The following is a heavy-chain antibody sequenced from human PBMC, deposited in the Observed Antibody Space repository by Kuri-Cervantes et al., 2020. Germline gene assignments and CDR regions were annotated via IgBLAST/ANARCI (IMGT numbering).Heavy chain of an antibody. Sequence: GESLKISCAASGFTFSDYYMSWIRQAPGKGLEWVSYISSSGGTIYYADSVKGRFTISRDNAKNSLYLQVNSLRAEDTAVYYCARGGSCTNGVCYRYYYGMDVWGQGTTVPSP. D-gene: IGHD2-8*01. CDR3: ARGGSCTNGVCYRYYYGMDV. CDR1: GFTFSDYY. V-gene: IGHV3-11*04. CDR2: ISSSGGTI. J-gene: IGHJ6*02.